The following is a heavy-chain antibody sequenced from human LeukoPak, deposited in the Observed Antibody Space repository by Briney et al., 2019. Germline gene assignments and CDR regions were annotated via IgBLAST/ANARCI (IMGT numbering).Heavy chain of an antibody. CDR2: ISYDGANT. V-gene: IGHV3-30-3*01. J-gene: IGHJ3*01. D-gene: IGHD3-16*01. CDR3: VRDDGDDYLWGSHGAFYF. Sequence: GRSLRLSCTASGFTFNSYALHWVRQAPGKGLEWVALISYDGANTYYADSMKGRFTISRDNSKNTLYLQMSSLRAEDTAVYYCVRDDGDDYLWGSHGAFYFWGQGAMVTVSS. CDR1: GFTFNSYA.